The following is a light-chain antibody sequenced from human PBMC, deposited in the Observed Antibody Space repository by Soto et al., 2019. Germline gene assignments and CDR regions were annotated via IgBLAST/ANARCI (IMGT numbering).Light chain of an antibody. CDR3: QQSSNSIT. CDR2: GAS. J-gene: IGKJ5*01. Sequence: EMLMTQSSASLSASSVERVSLSCGASQSIRSVLAWYQQRPGQATRLLIDGASNRATSIPDRFSGSGSGTDFTLTISSLEPEDFAVYYCQQSSNSITFGQGTRLEIK. V-gene: IGKV3-11*01. CDR1: QSIRSV.